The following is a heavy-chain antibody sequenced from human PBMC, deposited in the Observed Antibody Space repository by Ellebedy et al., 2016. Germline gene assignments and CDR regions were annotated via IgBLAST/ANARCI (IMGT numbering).Heavy chain of an antibody. CDR2: IWYDGSDE. CDR1: GFTFSDHG. J-gene: IGHJ5*02. CDR3: ARKPSGWHADH. Sequence: GESLKISCVVSGFTFSDHGMHWVRQAPGKGLEWVAVIWYDGSDEKYSGSVKGRFTISRDNSKNTLYLQMNSLRPEDTAVYYCARKPSGWHADHWGQGTLVTVSS. V-gene: IGHV3-33*01. D-gene: IGHD6-19*01.